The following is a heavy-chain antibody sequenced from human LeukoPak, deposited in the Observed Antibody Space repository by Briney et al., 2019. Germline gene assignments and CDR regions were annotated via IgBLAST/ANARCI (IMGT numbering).Heavy chain of an antibody. CDR3: ARVRIAAAGTRWFDP. J-gene: IGHJ5*02. CDR2: IYYSGST. Sequence: SETLSLTCTVSGGSISSYYWSWIRQPPGKGLEWIGYIYYSGSTNYNPSLKSRVTISVDTSKNQFSLKLSSVTAADTAVYYCARVRIAAAGTRWFDPWGQGTLVTGSS. D-gene: IGHD6-13*01. CDR1: GGSISSYY. V-gene: IGHV4-59*08.